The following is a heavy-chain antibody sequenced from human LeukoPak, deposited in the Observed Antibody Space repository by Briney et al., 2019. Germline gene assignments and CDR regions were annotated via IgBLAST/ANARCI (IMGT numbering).Heavy chain of an antibody. CDR2: LFGSSGST. CDR3: AKGAYDYIEIAYFDS. Sequence: GGSLRLSCAASGFTSTKYAMNWVRQAPGKGLEWVSVLFGSSGSTDYADSVKGRFTMSRDISKNTLFLQMNSLRAEDTAIYYCAKGAYDYIEIAYFDSWGQGTLVTVSS. D-gene: IGHD5-12*01. CDR1: GFTSTKYA. J-gene: IGHJ4*02. V-gene: IGHV3-23*01.